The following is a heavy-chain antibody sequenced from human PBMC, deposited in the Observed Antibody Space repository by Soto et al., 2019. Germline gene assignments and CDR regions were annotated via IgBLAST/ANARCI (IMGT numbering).Heavy chain of an antibody. D-gene: IGHD6-19*01. CDR1: GGSITTYY. CDR3: ARVAGAKFDF. V-gene: IGHV4-4*07. CDR2: IYHTGYT. Sequence: SETLSLTCTVSGGSITTYYWSWIRQPAGKGLEWIGRIYHTGYTNPNSSLKSRLTMSVDTSKNQFFLRLSSVTAADTAVYYRARVAGAKFDFWGQGILVTVSS. J-gene: IGHJ4*02.